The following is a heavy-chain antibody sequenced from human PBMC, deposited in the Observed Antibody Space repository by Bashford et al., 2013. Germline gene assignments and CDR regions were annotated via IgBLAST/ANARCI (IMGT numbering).Heavy chain of an antibody. CDR2: ISAYNGNT. J-gene: IGHJ4*02. D-gene: IGHD3-16*02. Sequence: ASVKGLPARASGYTFTSYGISWVRQAPGQGLEWMGWISAYNGNTNYAQKLQGRVTMTTDTSTSTAYMELRSLRSDDTAVYYCARSGNLFGGVIVLALGKPFDYWGQGNPGHRLL. CDR3: ARSGNLFGGVIVLALGKPFDY. V-gene: IGHV1-18*01. CDR1: GYTFTSYG.